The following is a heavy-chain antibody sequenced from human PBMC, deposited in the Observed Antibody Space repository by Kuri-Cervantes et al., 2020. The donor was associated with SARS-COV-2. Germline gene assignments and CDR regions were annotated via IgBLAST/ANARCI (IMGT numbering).Heavy chain of an antibody. CDR1: GFTFSSYG. D-gene: IGHD2-21*02. Sequence: GESLKISCAASGFTFSSYGMHWVRQAPGKGLEWVAVIWYDGSNKYYADSVKGRFTISRDNSKNTLYLQMNSLRAEDTAVYYCAKDLRVVVTAEGLDYWGQGTLVTVSS. V-gene: IGHV3-33*06. CDR2: IWYDGSNK. CDR3: AKDLRVVVTAEGLDY. J-gene: IGHJ4*02.